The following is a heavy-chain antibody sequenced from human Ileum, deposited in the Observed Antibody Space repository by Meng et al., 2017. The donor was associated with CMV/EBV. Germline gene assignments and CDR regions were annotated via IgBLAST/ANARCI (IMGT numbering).Heavy chain of an antibody. Sequence: ASVKVSCKASGYTFTDYFMHWVRQAPGQGLAWMGWINPKASGTLYPQKFQGRVTVTRDTSISTAYVEMRRLRSNDMAIYYWATCSSSACFYYGMDVWGQGTTVTVSS. CDR2: INPKASGT. V-gene: IGHV1-2*02. D-gene: IGHD2-2*01. J-gene: IGHJ6*02. CDR3: ATCSSSACFYYGMDV. CDR1: GYTFTDYF.